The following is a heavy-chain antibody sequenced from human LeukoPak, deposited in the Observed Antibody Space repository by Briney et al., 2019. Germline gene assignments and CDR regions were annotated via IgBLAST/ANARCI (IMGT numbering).Heavy chain of an antibody. J-gene: IGHJ4*02. V-gene: IGHV3-48*03. CDR1: GFTFSSYE. Sequence: GGSLRLSCAASGFTFSSYEMNWVRQAPGEGLEWVSYISSSGSSLKYADSVKGRFTISRDNTKNSLYLQMDSLRAEDTAVYYCTTDHVGATVEFDSWGQGTLVTVSS. CDR3: TTDHVGATVEFDS. D-gene: IGHD1-26*01. CDR2: ISSSGSSL.